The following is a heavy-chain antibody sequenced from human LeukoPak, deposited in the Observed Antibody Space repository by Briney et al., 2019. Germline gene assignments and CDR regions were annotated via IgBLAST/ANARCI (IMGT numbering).Heavy chain of an antibody. CDR1: GATFSSYA. J-gene: IGHJ6*03. Sequence: SVKVSCKASGATFSSYAISWVRQAPGQGLEWMGGIIPIFGTANYAQKFQGRVTITTDESTSTAYMELSSLRSEDTAVYYCALQLWPFGGSHYYYYYMDVWGKGTTVTVSS. CDR3: ALQLWPFGGSHYYYYYMDV. CDR2: IIPIFGTA. V-gene: IGHV1-69*05. D-gene: IGHD5-18*01.